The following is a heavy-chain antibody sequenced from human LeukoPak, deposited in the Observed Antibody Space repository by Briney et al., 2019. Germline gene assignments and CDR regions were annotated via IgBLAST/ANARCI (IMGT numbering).Heavy chain of an antibody. CDR1: GYTCIDYY. CDR2: INLNSGGT. D-gene: IGHD3-10*01. CDR3: TRGGDDEGPNYFDY. V-gene: IGHV1-2*02. Sequence: ASVTVSCKASGYTCIDYYMHWVRQAPGHGLEWLGWINLNSGGTHYVQKFQGRVTMTRDTSISTAYMELSGLRSDDTAVYYCTRGGDDEGPNYFDYWGEGTLVTVSS. J-gene: IGHJ4*02.